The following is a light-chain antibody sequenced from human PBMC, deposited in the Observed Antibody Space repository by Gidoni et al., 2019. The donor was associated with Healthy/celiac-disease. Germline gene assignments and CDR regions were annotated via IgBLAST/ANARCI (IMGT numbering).Light chain of an antibody. CDR1: QSVSSY. Sequence: IVFTHSPATLSLSPGDRATLSCRASQSVSSYLAWYQQKPGQAPRLLIYDASNRATGIPARFSGSGSGTDFTLTISSLEPEDFAVYYCQQRSNWPLTFGPGTKVDIK. CDR2: DAS. V-gene: IGKV3-11*01. J-gene: IGKJ3*01. CDR3: QQRSNWPLT.